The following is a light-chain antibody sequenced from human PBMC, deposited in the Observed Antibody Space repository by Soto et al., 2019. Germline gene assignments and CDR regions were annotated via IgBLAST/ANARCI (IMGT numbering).Light chain of an antibody. CDR3: QQYASSPLT. CDR2: GAS. J-gene: IGKJ4*01. CDR1: QSVGRNY. Sequence: EIVVTQSPGTLSVSPGERATLFCRASQSVGRNYLAWYQQKPGQAPRLLIYGASSRATDIPDRFSGSGSGTDFTLTISRLEPEDFVVYYCQQYASSPLTFGGGTKVETK. V-gene: IGKV3-20*01.